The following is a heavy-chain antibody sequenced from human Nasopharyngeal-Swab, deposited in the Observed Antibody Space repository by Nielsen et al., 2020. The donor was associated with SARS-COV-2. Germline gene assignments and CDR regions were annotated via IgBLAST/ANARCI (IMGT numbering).Heavy chain of an antibody. J-gene: IGHJ4*02. D-gene: IGHD3-10*01. V-gene: IGHV3-23*03. CDR1: GFTFSSYA. Sequence: GESLKISCAASGFTFSSYAMGWVRQAPGKGLEWVSVIYSGGSSTYYADSVKGRFTISRDNSKNTLYLQMNSLRAEDTAVYYCAKAGFGELWLDYWGQGTLVTVSS. CDR2: IYSGGSST. CDR3: AKAGFGELWLDY.